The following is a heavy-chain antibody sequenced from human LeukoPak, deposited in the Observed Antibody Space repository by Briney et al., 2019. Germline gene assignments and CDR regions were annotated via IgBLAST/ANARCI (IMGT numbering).Heavy chain of an antibody. Sequence: SETLSLTCTVSGASMSDYYWSWIRQPPGKGLEWIGYIYYTGSTNYNPSLKSRVTTSVDTSKNQTSLKLSSVTAADSAVYYCVRRVRYFGQNDYWGQGTLVTVSS. CDR3: VRRVRYFGQNDY. V-gene: IGHV4-59*08. CDR2: IYYTGST. J-gene: IGHJ4*02. CDR1: GASMSDYY. D-gene: IGHD3-9*01.